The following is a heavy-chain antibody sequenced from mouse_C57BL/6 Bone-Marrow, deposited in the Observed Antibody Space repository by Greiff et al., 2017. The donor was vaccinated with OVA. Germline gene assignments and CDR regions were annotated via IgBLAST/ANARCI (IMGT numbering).Heavy chain of an antibody. V-gene: IGHV1-69*01. CDR3: ARERNSAWFAY. CDR2: IDPSDSYT. J-gene: IGHJ3*01. Sequence: QVQLKESGAELVMPGASVKLSCKASGYTFTSYWMHWVKQRPGQGLEWIGEIDPSDSYTNYNQKFKGKSTLTVDKSSSTAYMQLSSLTSEDSAVYYCARERNSAWFAYWGQGTLVTVSA. CDR1: GYTFTSYW. D-gene: IGHD2-1*01.